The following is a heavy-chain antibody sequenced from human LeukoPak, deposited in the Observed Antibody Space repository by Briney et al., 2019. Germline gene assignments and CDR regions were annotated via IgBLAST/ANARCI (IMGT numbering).Heavy chain of an antibody. J-gene: IGHJ4*02. Sequence: ASVKVSCKASGYTFTHNYMHWVRQAPGQGLEWMGWIKPNSGGTKYAQKFQGRVTMTRDTSINTAYMELSSLRSDDTAVYYCAVATVPTYVPYHDYWGQGTLVTVSS. D-gene: IGHD4-17*01. V-gene: IGHV1-2*02. CDR2: IKPNSGGT. CDR1: GYTFTHNY. CDR3: AVATVPTYVPYHDY.